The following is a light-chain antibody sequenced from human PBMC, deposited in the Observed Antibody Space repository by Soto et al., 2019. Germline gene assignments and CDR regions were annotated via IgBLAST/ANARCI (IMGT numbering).Light chain of an antibody. Sequence: QSALTQPASVSGSPGQSITISCTGTSTDTATYDLVSWYHQHPGNAHQLIIYGVPKRPSGVSARFSASQSGDTASLTISGLQAADEAYYYCCARLFGGGTKVTVL. V-gene: IGLV2-23*02. J-gene: IGLJ2*01. CDR3: CARL. CDR1: STDTATYDL. CDR2: GVP.